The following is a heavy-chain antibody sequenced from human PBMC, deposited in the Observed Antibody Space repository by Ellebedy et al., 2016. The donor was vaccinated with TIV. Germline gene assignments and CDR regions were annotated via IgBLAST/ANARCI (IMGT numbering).Heavy chain of an antibody. V-gene: IGHV3-66*01. Sequence: GGSLRLSCAVSTFTVSYNYMNWVRQAPGKGPEWVSGIYTDDTTYYADSVRGRFTIFRDNSKNTLYLQLKSLRTEDTAVYYCARDPMIWIFDYWGQGTLVTVSS. J-gene: IGHJ4*02. D-gene: IGHD3-22*01. CDR3: ARDPMIWIFDY. CDR2: IYTDDTT. CDR1: TFTVSYNY.